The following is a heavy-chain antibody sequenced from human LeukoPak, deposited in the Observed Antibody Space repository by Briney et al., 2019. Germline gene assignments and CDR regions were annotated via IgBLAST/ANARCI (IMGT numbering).Heavy chain of an antibody. D-gene: IGHD2/OR15-2a*01. V-gene: IGHV3-72*01. J-gene: IGHJ4*02. CDR2: SRIKADGYIT. CDR3: VRGLNSFDL. Sequence: GGSLRPSCVVSGFTFSDHYLDWVRQSPGRGLEWVGRSRIKADGYITQYAAPVKDRFTISRGESKDSLFLQMNSLKTEDTAMYYCVRGLNSFDLWGQGTPVTVSS. CDR1: GFTFSDHY.